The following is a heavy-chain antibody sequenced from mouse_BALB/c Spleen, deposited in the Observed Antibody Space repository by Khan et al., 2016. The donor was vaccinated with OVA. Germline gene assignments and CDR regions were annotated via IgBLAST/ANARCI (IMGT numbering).Heavy chain of an antibody. J-gene: IGHJ3*01. D-gene: IGHD6-2*01. Sequence: VQLVESGAELAKPGASVKMSCTASGYTFTTYWIHWIKQRPGQGLEWIGYINPSTGYTEYNKKFKDKATLTADESSSTAYMQLNRLTSADSAVYDCTRKGMCGLYAYWGQGTLVTVSA. CDR2: INPSTGYT. CDR3: TRKGMCGLYAY. V-gene: IGHV1-7*01. CDR1: GYTFTTYW.